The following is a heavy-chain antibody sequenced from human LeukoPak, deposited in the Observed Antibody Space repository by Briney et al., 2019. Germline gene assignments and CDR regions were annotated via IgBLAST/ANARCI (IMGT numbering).Heavy chain of an antibody. CDR2: INTDKGHT. CDR1: GYTLTNYN. Sequence: ASVKVSCKASGYTLTNYNISWVRQAPGQGLQWMGWINTDKGHTNFVPKFQGRVTVTTDTSTNTAYMEFRRLRSDDTAVYYCAREFGHCSGDNCFYFFDSWGQGSLVTVSS. D-gene: IGHD2-15*01. CDR3: AREFGHCSGDNCFYFFDS. J-gene: IGHJ4*02. V-gene: IGHV1-18*01.